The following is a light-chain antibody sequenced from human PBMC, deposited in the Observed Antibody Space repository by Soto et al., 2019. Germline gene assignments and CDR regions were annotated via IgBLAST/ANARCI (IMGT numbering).Light chain of an antibody. CDR1: QSVSSNY. CDR3: QQYGSSRQT. J-gene: IGKJ1*01. Sequence: EIVLTQSPGPLSLSPGERATLPCRASQSVSSNYLAGYHQNPCQAPSLLIYGASTRATGIPDRFSGSGSGTDFTLTISRLEPADFAVYYCQQYGSSRQTFGQRTKVEIK. CDR2: GAS. V-gene: IGKV3-20*01.